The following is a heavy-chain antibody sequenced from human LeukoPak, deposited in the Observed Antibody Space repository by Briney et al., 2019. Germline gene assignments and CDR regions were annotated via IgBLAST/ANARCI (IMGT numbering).Heavy chain of an antibody. CDR1: GYTFIGYY. J-gene: IGHJ3*02. Sequence: ASVKVSCKASGYTFIGYYMHWVRQAPGQGLEWMGWINPNSGGTNYAQKFQGRVTMTRHTSISTAYMELSRLRSDDTAVYYCARDSCSGGSCYPPDAFDIWGQGTMVTVSS. V-gene: IGHV1-2*02. CDR3: ARDSCSGGSCYPPDAFDI. CDR2: INPNSGGT. D-gene: IGHD2-15*01.